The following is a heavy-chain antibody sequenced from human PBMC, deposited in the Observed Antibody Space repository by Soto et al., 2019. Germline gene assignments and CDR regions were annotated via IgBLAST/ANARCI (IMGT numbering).Heavy chain of an antibody. J-gene: IGHJ4*02. Sequence: PGGSLRLSCAASGFTFSSYAMSWVRQAPGKGLEWVSAISGSGGSTYYADSVKGRFTISRDNSKNTLYLQMNSLRAEDTAVYYCAKPLDYYDSSGYWPGFDYWGQGTLVTVSS. D-gene: IGHD3-22*01. CDR1: GFTFSSYA. V-gene: IGHV3-23*01. CDR2: ISGSGGST. CDR3: AKPLDYYDSSGYWPGFDY.